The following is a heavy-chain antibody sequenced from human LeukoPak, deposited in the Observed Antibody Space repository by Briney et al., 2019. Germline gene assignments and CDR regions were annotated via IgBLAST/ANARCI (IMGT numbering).Heavy chain of an antibody. Sequence: PGGSLRLSCAASGFSFSSNAMTWVRQTPGKGLECVSAITGDGSTTFYADSVKGRFTTSRDNSRNTLYLQMNSLRAEDTAVYYCAKAFGSSGYYQLPIDFWGQGTLVSVSS. CDR2: ITGDGSTT. D-gene: IGHD3-22*01. J-gene: IGHJ4*01. CDR1: GFSFSSNA. CDR3: AKAFGSSGYYQLPIDF. V-gene: IGHV3-23*01.